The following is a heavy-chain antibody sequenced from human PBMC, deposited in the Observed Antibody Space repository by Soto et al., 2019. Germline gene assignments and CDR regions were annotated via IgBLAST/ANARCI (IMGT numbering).Heavy chain of an antibody. J-gene: IGHJ2*01. Sequence: QVHLQESGPGLVKPSGTLSLTCAVSGGSISSSDWWSWVRQPPGKGLEWIGDIYHSGSTNYNPSLKSRVTIAVDKSKNQFSLKLSSVTAADTAVYYCARRVDRDWYFDLWGRGTPVTVSS. V-gene: IGHV4-4*02. CDR1: GGSISSSDW. CDR3: ARRVDRDWYFDL. D-gene: IGHD2-15*01. CDR2: IYHSGST.